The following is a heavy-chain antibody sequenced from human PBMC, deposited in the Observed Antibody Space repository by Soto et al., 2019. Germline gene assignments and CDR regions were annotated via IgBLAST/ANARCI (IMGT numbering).Heavy chain of an antibody. Sequence: QVQLVESGGGVVQPGRSLRLSCAASGFTFSSYAMHWVRQAPGKGLEWVAVISYDGSNKYYADSVKGRFTISRDNSKNTLYPQMNSLRAEDTAVYYCARLWLLRKLVGYYGMDVWGQGTTVTVSS. CDR3: ARLWLLRKLVGYYGMDV. V-gene: IGHV3-30-3*01. CDR2: ISYDGSNK. D-gene: IGHD2-15*01. CDR1: GFTFSSYA. J-gene: IGHJ6*02.